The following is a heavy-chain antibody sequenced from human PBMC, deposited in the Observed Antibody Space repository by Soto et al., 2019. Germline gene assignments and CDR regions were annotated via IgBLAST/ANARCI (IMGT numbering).Heavy chain of an antibody. CDR1: GYTFTGYY. CDR2: INPNRGGT. J-gene: IGHJ3*02. V-gene: IGHV1-2*04. D-gene: IGHD2-15*01. CDR3: ARGVVVVAPNDAFDI. Sequence: GASVKVSCKASGYTFTGYYMHWVRQAPGQGLEWMGWINPNRGGTNYAQKFQGWVTMTRDTSISTAYMELSRLRSDDTAVYYCARGVVVVAPNDAFDIWGQGTMVTVSS.